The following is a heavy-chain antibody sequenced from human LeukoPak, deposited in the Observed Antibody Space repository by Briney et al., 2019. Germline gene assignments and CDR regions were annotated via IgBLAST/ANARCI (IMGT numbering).Heavy chain of an antibody. CDR2: IYYSGST. Sequence: PSETLSLTCTVSGGSISSYYWSWIRQPPGKGLEWIGYIYYSGSTNYNPSLKSRVTISVDTSKNQFSLKLSSVTAADTAVYYCARFIKGIAVAGGYYYYYYMDVWGKGTTVTISS. D-gene: IGHD6-19*01. V-gene: IGHV4-59*01. CDR3: ARFIKGIAVAGGYYYYYYMDV. CDR1: GGSISSYY. J-gene: IGHJ6*03.